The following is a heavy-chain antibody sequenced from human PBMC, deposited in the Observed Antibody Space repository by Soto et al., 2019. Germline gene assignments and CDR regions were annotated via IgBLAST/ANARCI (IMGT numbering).Heavy chain of an antibody. CDR2: ISTSGAGT. J-gene: IGHJ3*02. CDR3: ARDGDIWGAFDI. CDR1: GFTFSTYA. D-gene: IGHD7-27*01. V-gene: IGHV3-23*01. Sequence: GGSLRLSCAASGFTFSTYAMNWVRQAPGKGLEWVSGISTSGAGTYYADSVKGRFTISRDNSKNTLYLQMNSLRAEDTAVYYCARDGDIWGAFDIWGQGTMVTVSS.